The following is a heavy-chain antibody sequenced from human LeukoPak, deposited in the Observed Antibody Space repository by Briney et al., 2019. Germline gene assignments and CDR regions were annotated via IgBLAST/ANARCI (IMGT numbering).Heavy chain of an antibody. CDR2: IYTSGST. D-gene: IGHD1-26*01. CDR3: ARARPVGATTGNFDY. J-gene: IGHJ4*02. Sequence: PSQTLSLTCTVSGGSISSGSYYWSWIRQPAGKGLEWIGRIYTSGSTNYNPSPKSRVTISVDTSKNQFSLKLSSVTAADTAVYYCARARPVGATTGNFDYWGQGTLVTVSS. CDR1: GGSISSGSYY. V-gene: IGHV4-61*02.